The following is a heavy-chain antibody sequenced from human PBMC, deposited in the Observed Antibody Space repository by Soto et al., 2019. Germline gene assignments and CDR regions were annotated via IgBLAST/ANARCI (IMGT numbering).Heavy chain of an antibody. CDR3: ASRAGSGSYSDWFDP. CDR1: GGSMSSGGYY. V-gene: IGHV4-31*03. CDR2: IHYSGST. D-gene: IGHD3-10*01. Sequence: QVQLQESGPGLVKPSQILSLTCTVSGGSMSSGGYYWNWIRHHPGKGLEWIGYIHYSGSTYYNPYLKSRVIISVDTSKNPFSLQLSSVTAADTAVYYCASRAGSGSYSDWFDPWGQGTLVSVSS. J-gene: IGHJ5*02.